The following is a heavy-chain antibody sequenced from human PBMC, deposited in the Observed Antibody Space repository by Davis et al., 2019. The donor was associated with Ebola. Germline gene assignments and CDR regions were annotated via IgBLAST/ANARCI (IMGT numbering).Heavy chain of an antibody. CDR2: ITPNSGGT. CDR1: GYTFTDYY. V-gene: IGHV1-2*04. D-gene: IGHD2-15*01. J-gene: IGHJ4*02. CDR3: ARGGRDIVVAVSLTGFDY. Sequence: MPGGSLRLSCKASGYTFTDYYIHWVRQAPGQGLEWMGWITPNSGGTNYAQKFQDWVTMTRDTSIGTAYMELSRLRSDDTAVYYCARGGRDIVVAVSLTGFDYWGQGTLVTVYS.